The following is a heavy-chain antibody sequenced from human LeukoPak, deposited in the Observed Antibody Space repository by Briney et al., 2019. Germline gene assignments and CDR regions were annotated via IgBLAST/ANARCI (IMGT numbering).Heavy chain of an antibody. Sequence: SETLSLTCTVSGGSISSYYWSWIRQPAGKGLEWIGRFYTSGSTNYNPSLKSRVTMSVDTSKSQFSLKLSSVTAADTAVYYCAREGYYYYYTDVWGKGITVTVSS. V-gene: IGHV4-4*07. CDR2: FYTSGST. CDR1: GGSISSYY. J-gene: IGHJ6*03. CDR3: AREGYYYYYTDV.